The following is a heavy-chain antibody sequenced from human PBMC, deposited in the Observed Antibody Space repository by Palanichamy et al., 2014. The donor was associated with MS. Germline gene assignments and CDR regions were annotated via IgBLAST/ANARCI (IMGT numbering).Heavy chain of an antibody. CDR1: GYSFTTYG. D-gene: IGHD2-8*01. V-gene: IGHV1-18*01. J-gene: IGHJ3*02. CDR3: ARDWECTHGGCYDVFDI. CDR2: ISTSTGKA. Sequence: QVQLVQSGTEVQKPGASVKVSCKSFGYSFTTYGVSWVRQAPGQGLEWMGWISTSTGKANYVQKFLGRVTLTTDTSTSTVYMEVRSLRSDDTAVYYCARDWECTHGGCYDVFDIWGQGTMVIVS.